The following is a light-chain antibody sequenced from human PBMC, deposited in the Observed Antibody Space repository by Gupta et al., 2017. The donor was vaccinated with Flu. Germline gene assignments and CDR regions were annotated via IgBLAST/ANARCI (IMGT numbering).Light chain of an antibody. J-gene: IGKJ1*01. V-gene: IGKV1-33*01. Sequence: SSLFESLGYRVTITCPANEDIKNYLNWYKQKPRKAPKLLIYDASNWERGVPSRFGGSGFGKDFALTISSRQQEDDAVYYCHQNDGRPHVTFGHGTTVDFK. CDR3: HQNDGRPHVT. CDR1: EDIKNY. CDR2: DAS.